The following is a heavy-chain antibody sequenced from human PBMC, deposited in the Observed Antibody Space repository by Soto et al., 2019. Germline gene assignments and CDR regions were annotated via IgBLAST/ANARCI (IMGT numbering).Heavy chain of an antibody. CDR1: NGSINSAFHF. CDR3: ARGFGGVSLDYFDF. J-gene: IGHJ4*02. CDR2: IYYTGST. Sequence: SETLSLTCRVSNGSINSAFHFLSWLRHHPGKGLEWLGYIYYTGSTYYNPALQRRAVFSIDTSKTRFSLKLTSVTAADTAVYYCARGFGGVSLDYFDFWGLGTLVTVSS. V-gene: IGHV4-31*03. D-gene: IGHD3-16*01.